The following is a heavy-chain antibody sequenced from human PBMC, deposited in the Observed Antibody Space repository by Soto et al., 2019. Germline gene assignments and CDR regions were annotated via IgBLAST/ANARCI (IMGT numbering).Heavy chain of an antibody. CDR3: ARSYQLPRGVNWFDP. V-gene: IGHV4-59*01. Sequence: SETLSLTCTVSGGSISTYFWNWLRQPPGKGLEWIAYISDSGRISYNPSLKSRVTISVDASKNQFSLKLSSVTAADTAVYYCARSYQLPRGVNWFDPWGQGTLVTVSS. D-gene: IGHD2-2*01. J-gene: IGHJ5*02. CDR1: GGSISTYF. CDR2: ISDSGRI.